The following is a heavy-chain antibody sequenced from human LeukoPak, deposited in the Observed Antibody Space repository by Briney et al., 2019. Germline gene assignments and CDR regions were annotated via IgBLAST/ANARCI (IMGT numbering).Heavy chain of an antibody. J-gene: IGHJ3*01. CDR3: ARAGGYDSSGYYYDY. V-gene: IGHV1-69*04. CDR2: IIPILGLA. Sequence: ASVKVSCKASGGTFSSYAISWVRQAPGQGLEWMGRIIPILGLANYAQKFQGRVTITADKSTSTAYMELSSLRSEDTAVYYCARAGGYDSSGYYYDYWGQGTMVTVSS. CDR1: GGTFSSYA. D-gene: IGHD3-22*01.